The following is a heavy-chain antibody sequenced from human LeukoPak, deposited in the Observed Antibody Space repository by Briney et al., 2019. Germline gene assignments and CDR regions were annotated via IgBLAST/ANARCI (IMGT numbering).Heavy chain of an antibody. CDR1: GFTFRSYA. CDR3: ARDLTAMFSY. D-gene: IGHD5-18*01. J-gene: IGHJ4*02. V-gene: IGHV3-30-3*01. Sequence: GGSLRLFCAASGFTFRSYAMHWVRQAPGKGLGWVAVISYDGSNKYYADSVKGRFTISRDNSKNTLYLQMNSLRAEDTAVYYCARDLTAMFSYWGQGTLVTVSS. CDR2: ISYDGSNK.